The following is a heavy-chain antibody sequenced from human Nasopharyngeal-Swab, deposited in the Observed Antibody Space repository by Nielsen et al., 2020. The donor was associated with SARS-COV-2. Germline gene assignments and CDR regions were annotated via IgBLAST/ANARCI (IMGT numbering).Heavy chain of an antibody. Sequence: SETLSLTCTVSGGSISSSIYYWGWIRQPPGKGLEWIGSIYYSGSTYYNPSLKSRVTISVDTSKNQFSLKLSSVTAADTAVYYCARVLGYCTNGVCSNQIYYYYYMDVWGKGTTVTVSS. J-gene: IGHJ6*03. CDR3: ARVLGYCTNGVCSNQIYYYYYMDV. CDR2: IYYSGST. CDR1: GGSISSSIYY. V-gene: IGHV4-39*01. D-gene: IGHD2-8*01.